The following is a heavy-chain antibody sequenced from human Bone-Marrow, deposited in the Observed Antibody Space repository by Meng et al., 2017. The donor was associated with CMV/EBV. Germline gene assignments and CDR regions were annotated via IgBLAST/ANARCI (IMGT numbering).Heavy chain of an antibody. CDR3: AKDRERGADYDFWSGYDMDV. CDR1: GFTFSSYA. D-gene: IGHD3-3*01. Sequence: GGSLRLSCAASGFTFSSYAMSWVRQAPGKGLEWVSVICSGGSSTYYADSVKGRFTISRDNSKNTLYLQMNSLRAEDTAVYYCAKDRERGADYDFWSGYDMDVWGQGTTVTFSS. V-gene: IGHV3-23*03. CDR2: ICSGGSST. J-gene: IGHJ6*02.